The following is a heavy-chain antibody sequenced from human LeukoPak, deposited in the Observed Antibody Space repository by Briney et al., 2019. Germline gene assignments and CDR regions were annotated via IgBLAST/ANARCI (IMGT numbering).Heavy chain of an antibody. CDR3: ARDRIVSSAFDI. D-gene: IGHD5/OR15-5a*01. J-gene: IGHJ3*02. CDR1: GGSVSSGSYY. CDR2: ISYTGST. Sequence: PSETLSLTCTVSGGSVSSGSYYWSWIRQPPGKGLKWIGYISYTGSTNYNPSLKSRITISVDTSKNQFALKLSSVTAADTAVYYCARDRIVSSAFDIWGQGTMVTVSS. V-gene: IGHV4-61*01.